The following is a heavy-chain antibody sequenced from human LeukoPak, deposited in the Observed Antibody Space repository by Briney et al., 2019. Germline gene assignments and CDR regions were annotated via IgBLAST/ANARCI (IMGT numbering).Heavy chain of an antibody. V-gene: IGHV1-2*02. CDR1: GYTFTGYY. D-gene: IGHD6-19*01. J-gene: IGHJ4*02. Sequence: ASVKVSCKPSGYTFTGYYLHWVRQAPGQAPEWMGWINPNTGATAYAQNFQGRVTMSRDTSISTAYMDLSSLRFGDTAIYYCARDRVGSGWPRPFYFEVWGQGTLVTVSS. CDR2: INPNTGAT. CDR3: ARDRVGSGWPRPFYFEV.